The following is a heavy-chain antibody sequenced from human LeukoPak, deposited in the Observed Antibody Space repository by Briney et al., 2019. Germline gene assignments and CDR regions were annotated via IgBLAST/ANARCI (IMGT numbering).Heavy chain of an antibody. CDR3: AKDPGRVAAAAGENWFDP. Sequence: GGSLRLSCAASGFTFSSYAMSWVRQAPGKGLEWVSAISGSGGSTYYADSVKGRFTISRDNSKNTLYLQMNSLRAEDTAVYYCAKDPGRVAAAAGENWFDPWGQGTLVTVSS. D-gene: IGHD6-13*01. V-gene: IGHV3-23*01. CDR2: ISGSGGST. J-gene: IGHJ5*02. CDR1: GFTFSSYA.